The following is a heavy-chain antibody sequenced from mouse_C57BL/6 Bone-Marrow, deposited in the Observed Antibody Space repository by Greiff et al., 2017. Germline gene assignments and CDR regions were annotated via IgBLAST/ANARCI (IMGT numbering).Heavy chain of an antibody. J-gene: IGHJ2*01. Sequence: QVQLKQSGAELVRPGASVKLSCKASGYTFTDYYINWVKQRPGQGLEWIARIYPGSGNTYYNEKFKGKATLTAEKSSSTAYMQLSSLTSEDSAVYFCAREGGRDYFDYWGQGTTLTVSS. CDR3: AREGGRDYFDY. V-gene: IGHV1-76*01. CDR2: IYPGSGNT. CDR1: GYTFTDYY.